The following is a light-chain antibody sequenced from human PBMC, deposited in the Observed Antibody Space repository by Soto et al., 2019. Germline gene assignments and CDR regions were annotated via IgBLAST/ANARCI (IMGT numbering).Light chain of an antibody. Sequence: ENVLTQSPGTLSLSPGGRATLSCRASQSVSSGHLAWYKPKPGQAPRLLIYGVSSRATGIPDRFSGSGSGTDFALTISRLEPEDFAVYYCQQDGSSPWTFGQGTKVEI. J-gene: IGKJ1*01. V-gene: IGKV3-20*01. CDR1: QSVSSGH. CDR3: QQDGSSPWT. CDR2: GVS.